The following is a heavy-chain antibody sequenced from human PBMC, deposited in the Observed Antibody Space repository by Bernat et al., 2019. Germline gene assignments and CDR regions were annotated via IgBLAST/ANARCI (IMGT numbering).Heavy chain of an antibody. J-gene: IGHJ3*01. CDR3: AKCGYSLGVRDDFDL. Sequence: EMQLVESGGGLVQPGGSLRLSCAASGFPFSTYALIWVRQAPGKGLEFVSTISGSGGSAYYADSVEGRFTIARDNSRNTLSLQMNSLRAEDTALYYCAKCGYSLGVRDDFDLWGQGTMVTVSS. CDR1: GFPFSTYA. V-gene: IGHV3-23*04. CDR2: ISGSGGSA. D-gene: IGHD6-13*01.